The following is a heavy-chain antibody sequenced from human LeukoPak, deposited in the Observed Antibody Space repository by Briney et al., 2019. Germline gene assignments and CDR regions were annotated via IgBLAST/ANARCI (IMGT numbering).Heavy chain of an antibody. D-gene: IGHD3-10*01. Sequence: ASVKVSCKASGYTFTSYAMHWVRQAPGQRLEWMGWINAGNGNTKYLQKFQGRVTMTEDTSTDTAYMELSSLRSEDTAVYYCATKARGSGNYWFDPWGQGTLVTVSS. V-gene: IGHV1-3*01. CDR2: INAGNGNT. J-gene: IGHJ5*02. CDR3: ATKARGSGNYWFDP. CDR1: GYTFTSYA.